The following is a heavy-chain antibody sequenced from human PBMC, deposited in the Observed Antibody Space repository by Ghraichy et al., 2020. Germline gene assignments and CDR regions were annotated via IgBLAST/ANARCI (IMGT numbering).Heavy chain of an antibody. D-gene: IGHD6-19*01. CDR1: GFTFSSHW. CDR2: ISSDGRTT. J-gene: IGHJ4*02. CDR3: ARSSGYIDY. V-gene: IGHV3-74*01. Sequence: GESQNISCAASGFTFSSHWMHWVRQAPGKGLVWVSHISSDGRTTNSADSVKGRFTISRDDAKNTLYLQMNSLRAEDTAVYYCARSSGYIDYWGQGTLVTVSS.